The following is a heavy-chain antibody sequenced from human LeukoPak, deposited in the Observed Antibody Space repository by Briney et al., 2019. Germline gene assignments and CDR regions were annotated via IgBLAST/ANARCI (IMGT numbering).Heavy chain of an antibody. CDR2: IVSNVITT. V-gene: IGHV3-64*01. CDR1: GFTFSSYA. CDR3: TRGQTMPPDYFDY. J-gene: IGHJ4*02. Sequence: GGSLRLSCAASGFTFSSYAVDWVSQGPGKGREYVSAIVSNVITTYYAISVKGRFTISRDNSKNTVYLQMVSLRAEDMAVYYCTRGQTMPPDYFDYWGQGTLVTVSS. D-gene: IGHD1/OR15-1a*01.